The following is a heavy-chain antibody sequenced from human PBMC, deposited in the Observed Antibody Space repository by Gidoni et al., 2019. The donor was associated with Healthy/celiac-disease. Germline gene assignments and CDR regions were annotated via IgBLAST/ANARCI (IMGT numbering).Heavy chain of an antibody. D-gene: IGHD1-26*01. CDR1: GGSISNSNYY. CDR2: MYYSVNT. J-gene: IGHJ4*02. CDR3: ARFQTLGATDY. Sequence: QLPLQESGPGLVKPSETLSSTCTVAGGSISNSNYYWGWIRQPPGKGLEWIGSMYYSVNTYYKSSLKSRITMSVDTSRNQFSLKLSAVTAADTAVYYCARFQTLGATDYWGQGTLVTVSS. V-gene: IGHV4-39*07.